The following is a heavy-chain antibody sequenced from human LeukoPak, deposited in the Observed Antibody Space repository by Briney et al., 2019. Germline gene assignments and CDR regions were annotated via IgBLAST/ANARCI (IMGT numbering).Heavy chain of an antibody. V-gene: IGHV4-59*01. J-gene: IGHJ1*01. CDR2: IYYSGST. CDR1: GGSISSYY. CDR3: AREAGTGYFQH. D-gene: IGHD6-13*01. Sequence: SETLSLTCTVSGGSISSYYWSWIRQPPGKGLEGMGYIYYSGSTSYNPSLKSRDTISVDTSKNQFSLKLSSVTAADTAVYYCAREAGTGYFQHWGQGTLVTVSS.